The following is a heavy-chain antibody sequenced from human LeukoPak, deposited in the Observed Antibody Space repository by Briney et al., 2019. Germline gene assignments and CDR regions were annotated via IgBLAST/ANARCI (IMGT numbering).Heavy chain of an antibody. CDR1: GYTFTSYD. CDR3: ARRSSGWKQYYFDY. Sequence: ASVKVSCKASGYTFTSYDINWVRQATGQGLEWMGWMNPNSGNTGYAQKFQGRVTITRNTSISTAYMELSSLRSEDTAVYYRARRSSGWKQYYFDYWGQGTLVTVSS. J-gene: IGHJ4*02. CDR2: MNPNSGNT. D-gene: IGHD6-19*01. V-gene: IGHV1-8*03.